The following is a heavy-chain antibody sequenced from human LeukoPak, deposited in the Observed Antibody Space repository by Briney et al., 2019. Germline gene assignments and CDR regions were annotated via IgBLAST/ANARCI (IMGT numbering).Heavy chain of an antibody. CDR1: GFTFSSFS. Sequence: GGSLRLSCAASGFTFSSFSMTWVRQAPGKGLEWVSYISSSSNAIYYADSVKGRSTISRDNGKNSLYLQMNSLRDGDTAVYYCARAVGGSPGYWGQGTLVTVSS. D-gene: IGHD4-23*01. V-gene: IGHV3-48*02. CDR3: ARAVGGSPGY. J-gene: IGHJ4*02. CDR2: ISSSSNAI.